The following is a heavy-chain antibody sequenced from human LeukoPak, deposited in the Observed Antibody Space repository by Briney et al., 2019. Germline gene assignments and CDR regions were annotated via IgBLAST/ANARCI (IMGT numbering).Heavy chain of an antibody. Sequence: QPGGSLRLSCAASGFTFSSYDMHWVRQATGKGLEWVSAIGTAGDTYYPGSVKGRFTISRENAKNSLYLQMNSLRAGDTAVCYCARDGRLYGMDVWGQGTTVTVSS. J-gene: IGHJ6*02. D-gene: IGHD2-15*01. CDR3: ARDGRLYGMDV. V-gene: IGHV3-13*01. CDR1: GFTFSSYD. CDR2: IGTAGDT.